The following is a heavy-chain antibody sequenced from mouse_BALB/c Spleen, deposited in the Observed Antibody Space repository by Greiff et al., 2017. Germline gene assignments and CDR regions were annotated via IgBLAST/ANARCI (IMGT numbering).Heavy chain of an antibody. CDR1: GYSITSDYT. CDR2: ISYSGST. V-gene: IGHV3-2*02. J-gene: IGHJ2*01. CDR3: ARGLYYFDY. Sequence: DVKVEESGPGLVKPSQSLSLTCTVTGYSITSDYTWNWIRQFPGNKLEWMGYISYSGSTSYNPSLKSRISITRDTSKNQCFLPLNSVTTEDTATYYCARGLYYFDYWGQGTTLTVSS.